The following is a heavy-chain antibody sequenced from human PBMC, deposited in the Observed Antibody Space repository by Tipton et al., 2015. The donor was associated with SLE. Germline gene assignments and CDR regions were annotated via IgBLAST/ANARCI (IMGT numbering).Heavy chain of an antibody. CDR3: ARETEDTGWIHSRDYIYYYYYVDV. D-gene: IGHD6-19*01. J-gene: IGHJ6*03. V-gene: IGHV4-61*02. CDR1: GASISSGTYY. Sequence: TLSLTCTVSGASISSGTYYWSWIRQPAGKGLEWIGRVYTGGSTEYNPSLKSRVTLSVDTSKNQFSLELSSVTAADTAVYYCARETEDTGWIHSRDYIYYYYYVDVWGQGTTVTVSS. CDR2: VYTGGST.